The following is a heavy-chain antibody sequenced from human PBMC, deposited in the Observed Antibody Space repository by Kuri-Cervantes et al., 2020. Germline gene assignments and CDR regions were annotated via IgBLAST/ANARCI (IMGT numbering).Heavy chain of an antibody. CDR2: ISGSGGST. CDR3: AKDMGVGAAAGPFDY. D-gene: IGHD6-13*01. Sequence: GESLKISCAASGFTFSSYAMSWVRQAPGKGLEWVSAISGSGGSTYYADSVKGRFTISRDNSKNTLYLQMNSLRAEDTALYYCAKDMGVGAAAGPFDYWGQGTLVTVSS. CDR1: GFTFSSYA. V-gene: IGHV3-23*01. J-gene: IGHJ4*02.